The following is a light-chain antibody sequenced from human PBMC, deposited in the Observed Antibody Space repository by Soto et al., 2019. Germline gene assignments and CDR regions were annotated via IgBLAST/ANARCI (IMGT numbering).Light chain of an antibody. J-gene: IGKJ2*01. V-gene: IGKV4-1*01. Sequence: DIVMTQSPDSLAVSLGERATINCKSSQSGLYSSNNKNYLAWYQQKPGQPPKLLIYWASTRESGVPDRFSGSGCGTDFTLTISSLQAEDVAVYYCQPYYSTPYTFGQGTKLEIK. CDR1: QSGLYSSNNKNY. CDR3: QPYYSTPYT. CDR2: WAS.